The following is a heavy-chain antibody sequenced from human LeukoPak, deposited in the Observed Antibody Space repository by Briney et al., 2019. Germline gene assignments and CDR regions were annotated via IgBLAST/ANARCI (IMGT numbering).Heavy chain of an antibody. D-gene: IGHD3-10*01. J-gene: IGHJ4*02. CDR1: GFTFSDYY. CDR2: ISSSGSTI. Sequence: GGSLRLSCAASGFTFSDYYMSWIRQAPGKGLEWVSYISSSGSTIYYADSVKGRFTISRDNSKNTLYLQMNSLRAEDTAVYYCAAPLWFGESSFDYWGQGTLVTVSS. V-gene: IGHV3-11*04. CDR3: AAPLWFGESSFDY.